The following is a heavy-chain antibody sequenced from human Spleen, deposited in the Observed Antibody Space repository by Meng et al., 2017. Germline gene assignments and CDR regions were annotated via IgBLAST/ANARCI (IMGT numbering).Heavy chain of an antibody. CDR2: ISYDGSRQ. CDR1: GFTFSSCA. D-gene: IGHD6-19*01. CDR3: TRVKQWQVLWDH. J-gene: IGHJ4*02. V-gene: IGHV3-30-3*01. Sequence: GESLKISCAASGFTFSSCAMNWVRQAPGKGLEWVAFISYDGSRQYYADSVKGRFTISRDSSKNMLYLDMSSLGVDDTAVYYCTRVKQWQVLWDHWGQGTMVTVSS.